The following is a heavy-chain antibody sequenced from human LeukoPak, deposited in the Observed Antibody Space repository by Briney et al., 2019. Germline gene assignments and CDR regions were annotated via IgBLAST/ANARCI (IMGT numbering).Heavy chain of an antibody. CDR1: GFTFSSYS. V-gene: IGHV3-21*01. Sequence: PGGSLRLSCAASGFTFSSYSMNWVRQAPGKGLEWVSSISSSSSYIYYADSVKGRFTISRDNAKNSLYLQMNSLRAEDTAVYYCAREADYGGQGSAFDIWGQGTMVTVSS. J-gene: IGHJ3*02. CDR3: AREADYGGQGSAFDI. CDR2: ISSSSSYI. D-gene: IGHD4-23*01.